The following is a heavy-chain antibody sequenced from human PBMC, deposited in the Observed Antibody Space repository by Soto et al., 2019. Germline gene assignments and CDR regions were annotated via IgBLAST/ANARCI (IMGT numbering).Heavy chain of an antibody. CDR3: ARHGLDV. CDR2: IYYSGST. V-gene: IGHV4-59*08. J-gene: IGHJ6*04. CDR1: GGSISSYY. Sequence: QVQLQESGPGLVKPSETLSLTCTVSGGSISSYYWSWIRQPPGKGLEWIGYIYYSGSTNYNPSLKRRVTISVDTSKNQFSLKLSSVTAADTVVYYCARHGLDVWGKGATVTVSS.